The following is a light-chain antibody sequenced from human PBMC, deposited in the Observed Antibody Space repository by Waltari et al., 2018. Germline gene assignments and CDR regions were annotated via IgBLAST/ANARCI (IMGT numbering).Light chain of an antibody. CDR1: QSVTY. J-gene: IGKJ1*01. CDR2: GAT. Sequence: ENVLTQSPGTLSLSPGERATLSCRASQSVTYFAWYQQKPGQAPRLLIYGATHRATGIPDRFSGSTSGTDFSLTISRLEPEDFAVYHCHQYGTSPWTFGQGTKVEIK. V-gene: IGKV3-20*01. CDR3: HQYGTSPWT.